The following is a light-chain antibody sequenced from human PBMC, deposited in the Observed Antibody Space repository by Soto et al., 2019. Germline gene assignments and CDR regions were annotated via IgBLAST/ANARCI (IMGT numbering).Light chain of an antibody. V-gene: IGKV1-5*01. CDR1: QSISRW. CDR2: DAS. CDR3: QQYNSFSLIT. Sequence: DIQMTQSPSTLSAYVGDTVTITCRARQSISRWLAWYQQKPGKAPKILISDASILENGVPSRFSGTGSGTEFTLTISNLQPGDFATYFCQQYNSFSLITFGQGTRLEIK. J-gene: IGKJ5*01.